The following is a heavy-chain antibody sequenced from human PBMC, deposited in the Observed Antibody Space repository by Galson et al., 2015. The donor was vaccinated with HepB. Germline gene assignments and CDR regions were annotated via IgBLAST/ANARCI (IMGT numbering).Heavy chain of an antibody. V-gene: IGHV4-30-2*01. Sequence: TLSLTCAVSGGSISSGGYSWSWIRQPPGKGLEWIGYIYHSGSTYYNPSLKSRVTISVDRSKNQFSLKLSSVTAADTAVYYCARVSMIVGVTMDVWGQGTTVTVSS. CDR1: GGSISSGGYS. D-gene: IGHD3-22*01. CDR3: ARVSMIVGVTMDV. CDR2: IYHSGST. J-gene: IGHJ6*02.